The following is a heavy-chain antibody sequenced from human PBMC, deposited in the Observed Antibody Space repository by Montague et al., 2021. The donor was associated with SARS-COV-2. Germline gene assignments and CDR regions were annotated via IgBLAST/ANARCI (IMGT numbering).Heavy chain of an antibody. CDR2: IYYSGST. CDR3: ARLKAPYCSSTSCYSASWFDP. Sequence: SKTLSLTCTVSGGSISSSSYYWGWIRQPPGKGLEWIGSIYYSGSTYYNPSLRSRVTISVDTSKNQFSLKLSSVTAADTAVYYCARLKAPYCSSTSCYSASWFDPWGQGTLVTVSS. V-gene: IGHV4-39*01. CDR1: GGSISSSSYY. J-gene: IGHJ5*02. D-gene: IGHD2-2*01.